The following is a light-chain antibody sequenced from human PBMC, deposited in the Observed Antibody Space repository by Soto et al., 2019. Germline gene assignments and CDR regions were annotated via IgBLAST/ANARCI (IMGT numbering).Light chain of an antibody. CDR2: AHI. J-gene: IGLJ1*01. Sequence: QSVLTQPPSASGTPGQRVTISCSGRRSNVGTNLVNWYQQLPGTAPKLLIYAHIQRPSGVPDRFSGSTSGTSASLAISGLQSEDEADYYCAVWDERLNRYLFATGPNATVL. V-gene: IGLV1-44*01. CDR1: RSNVGTNL. CDR3: AVWDERLNRYL.